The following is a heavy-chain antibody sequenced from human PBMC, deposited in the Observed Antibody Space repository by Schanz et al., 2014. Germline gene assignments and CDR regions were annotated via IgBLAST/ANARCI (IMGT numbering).Heavy chain of an antibody. CDR2: ISNNGDST. CDR3: AKKVPAYNPFDS. J-gene: IGHJ4*02. D-gene: IGHD1-1*01. Sequence: EVQLLESGGGLVEPGGSLRLSCAASGFTFTNYAMSWVRQAPGKGLEYISAISNNGDSTYYADSVKGRFTISRDNSKNTLYLQMNSLRAEDTAVYFCAKKVPAYNPFDSWGQGTLVTVSA. V-gene: IGHV3-23*01. CDR1: GFTFTNYA.